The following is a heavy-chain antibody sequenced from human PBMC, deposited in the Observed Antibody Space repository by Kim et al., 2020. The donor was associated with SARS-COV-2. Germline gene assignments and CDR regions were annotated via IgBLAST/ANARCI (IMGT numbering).Heavy chain of an antibody. CDR2: IYYSGST. D-gene: IGHD3-16*01. CDR3: ARDRGGRAVRGDAFDI. CDR1: GGSISSYY. J-gene: IGHJ3*02. V-gene: IGHV4-59*01. Sequence: SETLSLTCTVSGGSISSYYWSWIRQPPGKGLEWIGYIYYSGSTNYNPSLKSRVTISVDTSKNQFSLKLSSVTAADTAVYYCARDRGGRAVRGDAFDIWGQGTMVTVSS.